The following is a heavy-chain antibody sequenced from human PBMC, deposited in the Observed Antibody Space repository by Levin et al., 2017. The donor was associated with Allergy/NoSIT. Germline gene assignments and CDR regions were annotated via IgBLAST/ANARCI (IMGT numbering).Heavy chain of an antibody. V-gene: IGHV3-74*01. CDR3: ARGPYNSRWWGGLDV. D-gene: IGHD6-13*01. Sequence: GGSLRLSCAASGFTFSGHWMHWVRQAPGKGLVWVTRINTDGSSTTYADSVKGRFTVSRDNAKNTLYLQMNSLRAEDTAVYYCARGPYNSRWWGGLDVWGQGTTVTVSS. CDR1: GFTFSGHW. CDR2: INTDGSST. J-gene: IGHJ6*02.